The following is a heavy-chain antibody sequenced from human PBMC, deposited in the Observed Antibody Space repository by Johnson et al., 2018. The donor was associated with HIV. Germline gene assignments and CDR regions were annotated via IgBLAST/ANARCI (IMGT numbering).Heavy chain of an antibody. Sequence: QEKLVESGGGLVKPGGSLRLSCAASGFTFSDYYMTWIRQAPGKGLEWLSFISSSGDIIRYADSVKGRFTISRDNSKNTLYLQMNSLRAEDTAVYYCARAHYDSSGYLLKGGAFDIWGQGTMVTVSS. CDR2: ISSSGDII. V-gene: IGHV3-11*04. CDR1: GFTFSDYY. CDR3: ARAHYDSSGYLLKGGAFDI. D-gene: IGHD3-22*01. J-gene: IGHJ3*02.